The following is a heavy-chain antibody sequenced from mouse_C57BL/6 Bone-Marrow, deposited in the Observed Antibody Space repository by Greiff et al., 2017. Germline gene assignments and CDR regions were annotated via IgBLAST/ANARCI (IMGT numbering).Heavy chain of an antibody. Sequence: VQLKQSGPELVKPGASVKIPCKASGYTFTDYNMDWVKQSHGKSLEWIGDINPNNGGTIYNQKFKGKATLTVDKSSSTAYMELLSLTSEDTAVYYGARQNPPIASYAMDYWGQGTSVTVSS. CDR1: GYTFTDYN. J-gene: IGHJ4*01. V-gene: IGHV1-18*01. CDR3: ARQNPPIASYAMDY. CDR2: INPNNGGT.